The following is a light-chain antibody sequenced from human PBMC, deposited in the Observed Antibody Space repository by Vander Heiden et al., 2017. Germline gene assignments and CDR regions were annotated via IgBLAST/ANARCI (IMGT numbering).Light chain of an antibody. Sequence: DIQMTQSPSTLSASVGDRVTITCRASQSISSWLAWYHQKPGKAPKLLIYKASSLESGVPSRFSGSGSGTEFTLTISSLQPDDFATYYCQHENSYPYTFGQGTKLEIK. V-gene: IGKV1-5*03. J-gene: IGKJ2*01. CDR2: KAS. CDR3: QHENSYPYT. CDR1: QSISSW.